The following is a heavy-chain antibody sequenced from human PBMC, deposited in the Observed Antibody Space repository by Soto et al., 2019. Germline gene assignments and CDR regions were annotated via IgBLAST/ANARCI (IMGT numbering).Heavy chain of an antibody. CDR3: ARGGPTKGGGSLDS. CDR1: GGSISSADYY. J-gene: IGHJ4*02. V-gene: IGHV4-31*03. CDR2: ILNSGTT. Sequence: QVQLQESGPGLVKPSQTLSLTCTVSGGSISSADYYWSWIRQHPGKGLEWIGNILNSGTTYYNPSLLGRLSISLDTSKNQFSLRLNSVTAADTAVYFCARGGPTKGGGSLDSWGQGTLVTVSS. D-gene: IGHD1-1*01.